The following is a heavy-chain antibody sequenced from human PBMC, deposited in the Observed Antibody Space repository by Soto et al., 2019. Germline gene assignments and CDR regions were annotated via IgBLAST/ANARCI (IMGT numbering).Heavy chain of an antibody. Sequence: GESLKISCKGSGYSFTSYWIGWVRQMPGKGLEWMGIIYPGDSDTRYGPSFQGQVTISADKSISTAYLQWSSLKASDTAMYYCARTITMITATRGPNWFDPWGQGTLVTVSS. J-gene: IGHJ5*02. D-gene: IGHD3-22*01. CDR3: ARTITMITATRGPNWFDP. CDR1: GYSFTSYW. CDR2: IYPGDSDT. V-gene: IGHV5-51*01.